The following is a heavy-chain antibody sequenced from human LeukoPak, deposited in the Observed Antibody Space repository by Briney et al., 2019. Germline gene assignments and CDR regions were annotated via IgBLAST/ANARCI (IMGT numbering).Heavy chain of an antibody. CDR3: AREQRLRGRGIAAAGTFDY. V-gene: IGHV1-2*06. J-gene: IGHJ4*02. Sequence: GASVKVSCKASGYTFTSYDINWVRQAPGQGLEWMGRINPNSGGTNYAQKFQGRVTMTRDTSISTAYMELSRLRSDDTAVYYCAREQRLRGRGIAAAGTFDYWGQGTLVTVSS. CDR2: INPNSGGT. D-gene: IGHD6-13*01. CDR1: GYTFTSYD.